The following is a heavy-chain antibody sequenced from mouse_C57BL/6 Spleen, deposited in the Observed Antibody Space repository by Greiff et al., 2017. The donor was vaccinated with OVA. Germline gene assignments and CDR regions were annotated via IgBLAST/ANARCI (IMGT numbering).Heavy chain of an antibody. J-gene: IGHJ1*03. D-gene: IGHD1-1*01. CDR1: GYAFTNYL. V-gene: IGHV1-54*01. CDR2: INPGSGGT. CDR3: ARSDPLYGSSWYFDV. Sequence: VQLQESGAELVRPGTSVKVSCKASGYAFTNYLIEWVKQRPGQGLEWIGVINPGSGGTNYNEKFKGKATLTADKSSSTAYMQLSSLTSEDSAVYVCARSDPLYGSSWYFDVWGTGTTVTVSS.